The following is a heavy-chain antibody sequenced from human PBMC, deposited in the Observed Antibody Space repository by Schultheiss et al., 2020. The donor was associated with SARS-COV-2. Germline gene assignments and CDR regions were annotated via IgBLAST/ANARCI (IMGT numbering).Heavy chain of an antibody. CDR2: ISGSGGST. J-gene: IGHJ6*02. D-gene: IGHD6-19*01. CDR3: AKDRLSLPPPYYYYYGMDV. Sequence: GGSLRLSCAASGFTFSSYSMNWVRQAPGKGLEWVSAISGSGGSTYYADSVKGRFTISRDNSKNTLYLQMNSLRAEDTAVYYCAKDRLSLPPPYYYYYGMDVWGQGTTVTVSS. V-gene: IGHV3-23*01. CDR1: GFTFSSYS.